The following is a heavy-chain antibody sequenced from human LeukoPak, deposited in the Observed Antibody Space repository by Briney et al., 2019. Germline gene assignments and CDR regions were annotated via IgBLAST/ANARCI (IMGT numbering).Heavy chain of an antibody. V-gene: IGHV1-46*01. CDR2: TYPSLGST. CDR3: ARGGLGRFIDY. Sequence: GASVKVSCKASAYTFTSSSMHWVRQAPGQGLEWMGITYPSLGSTGYAQNFQGRVTMARDTSTSTVYMELSSLTSEDTAVYYCARGGLGRFIDYWGQGTLVTISS. CDR1: AYTFTSSS. J-gene: IGHJ4*02.